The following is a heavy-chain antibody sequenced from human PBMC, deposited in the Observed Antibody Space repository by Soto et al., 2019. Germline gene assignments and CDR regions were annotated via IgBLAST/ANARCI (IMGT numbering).Heavy chain of an antibody. CDR3: ARGGLTIFGVVIPDYYYGMDV. CDR1: VGTFSSYA. D-gene: IGHD3-3*01. Sequence: QVQLVQSGAEVKKPGSSVKVSCKASVGTFSSYAISWVRQAPGQGLEWMGGIIPIFGTANYAQKVQGRVTITADESTSTAYMELSSLRSEDTAVYYCARGGLTIFGVVIPDYYYGMDVWGQGTTVTVSS. J-gene: IGHJ6*02. CDR2: IIPIFGTA. V-gene: IGHV1-69*01.